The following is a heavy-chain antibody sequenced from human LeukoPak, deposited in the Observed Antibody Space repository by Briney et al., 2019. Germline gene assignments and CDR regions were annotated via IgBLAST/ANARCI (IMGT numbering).Heavy chain of an antibody. Sequence: SETLSLTCTVSGGPISSYYWSWIRQPPGKGLEWIGYIYYSGSTNYNPSLKSRVTISVDTSKNQFSLKLSSVTAADTAVYYCARLNYYDSSGYYWDFDYRGQGTLVTVSS. V-gene: IGHV4-59*08. CDR2: IYYSGST. D-gene: IGHD3-22*01. CDR1: GGPISSYY. J-gene: IGHJ4*02. CDR3: ARLNYYDSSGYYWDFDY.